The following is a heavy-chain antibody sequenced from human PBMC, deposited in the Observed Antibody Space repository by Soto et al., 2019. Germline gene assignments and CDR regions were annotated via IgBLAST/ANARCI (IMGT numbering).Heavy chain of an antibody. V-gene: IGHV3-21*01. Sequence: WLCXRLSCFAGVFSFTISTMNWVRHAPGKGPEWVSSITSASDYMFYEESVKGRFTIPSENAKNSLYTQLNRLGHEDPALSYPASVRTPPCPQLDIWGPGTM. J-gene: IGHJ3*02. CDR2: ITSASDYM. CDR3: ASVRTPPCPQLDI. CDR1: VFSFTIST. D-gene: IGHD2-15*01.